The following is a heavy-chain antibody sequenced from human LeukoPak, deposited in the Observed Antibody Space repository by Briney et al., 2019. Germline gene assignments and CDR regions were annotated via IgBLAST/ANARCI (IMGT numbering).Heavy chain of an antibody. J-gene: IGHJ5*02. CDR2: INPNSGVT. CDR1: GYIFAAYY. D-gene: IGHD3-10*01. CDR3: ARVGLVRDTGDVDNWFDP. Sequence: GASVKVSCKASGYIFAAYYLHWVRQAPGQGLEWLGWINPNSGVTDYAQMFQGRITMTRDTSISTAHMELSWLTSDDTAVYYCARVGLVRDTGDVDNWFDPWGQGTLVTVSS. V-gene: IGHV1-2*02.